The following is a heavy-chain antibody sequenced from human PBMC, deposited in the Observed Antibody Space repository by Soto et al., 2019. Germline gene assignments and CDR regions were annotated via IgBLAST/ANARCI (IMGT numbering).Heavy chain of an antibody. CDR2: ISYDGSNK. D-gene: IGHD6-25*01. V-gene: IGHV3-30-3*01. CDR1: GFTFSSYA. Sequence: QVQLVESGGGVVQPGRSLRLSCAASGFTFSSYAMHWVRQAPGKGLEWVAVISYDGSNKYYADSVKGRFTISRDNSKNTLFLQMNSLKGEDTAVYYCARDSGSSGVAPAASWDSWGQGTLVTVSS. CDR3: ARDSGSSGVAPAASWDS. J-gene: IGHJ4*02.